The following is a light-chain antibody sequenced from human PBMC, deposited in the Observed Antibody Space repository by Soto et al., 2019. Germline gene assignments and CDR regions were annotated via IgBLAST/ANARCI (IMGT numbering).Light chain of an antibody. V-gene: IGKV1-5*03. CDR3: VQYQSYWT. J-gene: IGKJ1*01. Sequence: DIQMTQSPSTLSASVGDRVSITCRASQSISRQLAWYQQKPGKAPNLLIYQASNLETGVPSRFTGSGSGTECTLTISSLQPDDVATYYCVQYQSYWTFGKGTTVQVK. CDR1: QSISRQ. CDR2: QAS.